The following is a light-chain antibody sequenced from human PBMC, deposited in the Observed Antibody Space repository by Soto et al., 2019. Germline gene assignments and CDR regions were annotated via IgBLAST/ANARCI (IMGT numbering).Light chain of an antibody. Sequence: DVVMTQSPLSLPVTLGQPASITCGTSEGLGNTYLNWFHQRPGQSPRRLIYKVSNRDSGVPDRFSGSGSGTDFTLKISRVEAEDVGLYLCMQATHWPYTFGQGTKLE. CDR3: MQATHWPYT. CDR2: KVS. CDR1: EGLGNTY. V-gene: IGKV2-30*01. J-gene: IGKJ2*01.